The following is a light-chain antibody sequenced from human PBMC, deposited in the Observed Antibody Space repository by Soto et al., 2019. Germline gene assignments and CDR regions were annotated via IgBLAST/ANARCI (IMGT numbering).Light chain of an antibody. CDR1: QSVSNNY. J-gene: IGKJ1*01. CDR2: GAS. Sequence: EIVLTQSPGTLSLSPGERATLSCRASQSVSNNYLAWYQQKPGQAPRLLIYGASNRATGIPDRFSGSGSETDFTLTISRLEPEDFAVYYCQQCGSSLWTFGQGTKVDIK. V-gene: IGKV3-20*01. CDR3: QQCGSSLWT.